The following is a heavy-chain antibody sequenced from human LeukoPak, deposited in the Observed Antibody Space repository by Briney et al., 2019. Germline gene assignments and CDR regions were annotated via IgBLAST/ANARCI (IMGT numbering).Heavy chain of an antibody. CDR3: ARAPAGGGSLSRGAFDI. Sequence: SETLSLTCTVSGGSINSYYWSWVRQPPGKGLEWIGYIYYSGSTYYNPSLKSRVTISVDTSKNQFSLKLSSVTAADTAVYYCARAPAGGGSLSRGAFDIWGQGTMVTVSS. CDR2: IYYSGST. J-gene: IGHJ3*02. D-gene: IGHD2-15*01. V-gene: IGHV4-59*08. CDR1: GGSINSYY.